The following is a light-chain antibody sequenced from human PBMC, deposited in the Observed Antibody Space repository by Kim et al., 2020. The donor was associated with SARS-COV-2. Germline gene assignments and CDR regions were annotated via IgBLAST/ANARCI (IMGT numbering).Light chain of an antibody. CDR3: QQCGRSPLA. V-gene: IGKV3-20*01. CDR2: GGC. J-gene: IGKJ4*01. Sequence: SAGERAHLGSWASQRVVSGYLAWYHKKPGQAPRLLIYGGCSRATGSPDRFSGSGCGTGFTLTISRVGPEDCAVYYCQQCGRSPLAFGGGTKVDIK. CDR1: QRVVSGY.